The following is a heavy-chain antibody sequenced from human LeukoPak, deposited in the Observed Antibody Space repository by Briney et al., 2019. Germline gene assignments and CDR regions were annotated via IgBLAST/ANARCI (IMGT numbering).Heavy chain of an antibody. V-gene: IGHV1-18*01. CDR2: ISAYNGNT. CDR1: GYTFTSYG. Sequence: GASVKVSCKASGYTFTSYGISWVRQAPGQGLEWMGWISAYNGNTTYAQKLQGRVTMTTDTSTSTAYMELRSLRSDDTAVYYCARIYEPYYDFWSGYTGDYYYMDVWGKGTTVTVSS. CDR3: ARIYEPYYDFWSGYTGDYYYMDV. J-gene: IGHJ6*03. D-gene: IGHD3-3*01.